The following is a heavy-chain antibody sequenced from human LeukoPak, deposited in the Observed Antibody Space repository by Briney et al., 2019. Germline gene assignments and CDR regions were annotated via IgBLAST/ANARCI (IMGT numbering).Heavy chain of an antibody. CDR1: GGTFSSYA. J-gene: IGHJ6*02. Sequence: SVKVSCKASGGTFSSYAISWVRQPPGQGLEWMGRIIPILGIANYAQKFQGRVTITADKSTSTAYMELSSLRSEDTAVYYCASSAPSYYYYYGMDVWGQGTTVTVSS. V-gene: IGHV1-69*04. CDR2: IIPILGIA. CDR3: ASSAPSYYYYYGMDV.